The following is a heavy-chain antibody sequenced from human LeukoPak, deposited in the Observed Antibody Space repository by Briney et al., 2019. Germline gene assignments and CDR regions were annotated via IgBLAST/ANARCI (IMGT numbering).Heavy chain of an antibody. D-gene: IGHD1-26*01. CDR2: IKQDGSEK. CDR3: ASLSEGDYYFDY. CDR1: GFTFSSYW. Sequence: PGGSLRLSCAASGFTFSSYWMSWVRRAPGKGLEWVANIKQDGSEKYYVDSVKGRFTISRDNAKNSLYLQMNSLRAEDTAVYYCASLSEGDYYFDYWGPGTLVTVSS. V-gene: IGHV3-7*01. J-gene: IGHJ4*02.